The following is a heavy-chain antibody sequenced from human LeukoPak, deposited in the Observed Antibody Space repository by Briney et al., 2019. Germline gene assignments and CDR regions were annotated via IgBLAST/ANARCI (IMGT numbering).Heavy chain of an antibody. J-gene: IGHJ4*02. V-gene: IGHV3-23*01. CDR2: ISNTGGYT. D-gene: IGHD1-1*01. Sequence: GGSLRLSCAASGFIFSNFAINWVRQAPGKGLEWVSAISNTGGYTLYADSVKGRFTISRDNSKNTVYLQMNSLQAEDTALYYCARWTYNHDYWGLGTLVTVST. CDR1: GFIFSNFA. CDR3: ARWTYNHDY.